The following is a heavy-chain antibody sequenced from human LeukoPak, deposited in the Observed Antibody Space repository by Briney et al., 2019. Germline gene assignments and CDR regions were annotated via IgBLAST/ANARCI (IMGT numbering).Heavy chain of an antibody. CDR2: ISSSGSTI. J-gene: IGHJ4*02. CDR1: GFTFSSYE. V-gene: IGHV3-48*03. CDR3: ARDREGDDILLLSGY. Sequence: TGGSLRLSCAASGFTFSSYEMNWVRQAPGKGLEWVSYISSSGSTIYYADSVKGRFTISRDNAKNSLYLQMNSLRAEDTAVYYCARDREGDDILLLSGYWGQGTLVTVSS. D-gene: IGHD3-9*01.